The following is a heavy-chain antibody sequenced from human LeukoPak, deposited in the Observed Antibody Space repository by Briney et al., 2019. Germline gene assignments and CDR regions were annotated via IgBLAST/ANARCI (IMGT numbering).Heavy chain of an antibody. CDR2: INPNSGGT. CDR3: ARVIEADTAMVRAFDY. CDR1: GYTFTGYY. Sequence: ASVKVSCKASGYTFTGYYMHWVRQAPGQGLEWMEWINPNSGGTNYAQKFQGRVTMTRDTSISTAYMELSRLRSDDTAVYYCARVIEADTAMVRAFDYWGQGTLVTVSS. J-gene: IGHJ4*02. D-gene: IGHD5-18*01. V-gene: IGHV1-2*02.